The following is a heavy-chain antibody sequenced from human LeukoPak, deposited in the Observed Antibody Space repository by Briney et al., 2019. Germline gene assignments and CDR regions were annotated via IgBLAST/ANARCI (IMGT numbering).Heavy chain of an antibody. CDR3: ARFGILSSYPDY. Sequence: GASVKVSCKASGYSFTNYGLNWVRQAPGQGFEWMGWISAYNGDTNYAQSLQGRVTMTTDTSTTTAYMELRSLRSDDTAVYYCARFGILSSYPDYWGQGTLVTVSS. D-gene: IGHD3-9*01. V-gene: IGHV1-18*01. J-gene: IGHJ4*02. CDR1: GYSFTNYG. CDR2: ISAYNGDT.